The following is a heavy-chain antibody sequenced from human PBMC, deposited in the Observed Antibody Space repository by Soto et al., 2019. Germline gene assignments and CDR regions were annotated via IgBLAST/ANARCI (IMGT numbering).Heavy chain of an antibody. CDR2: IYYSGST. CDR3: AGAIAVAGYNWFDP. CDR1: GGSISSSSYY. D-gene: IGHD6-19*01. V-gene: IGHV4-39*01. J-gene: IGHJ5*02. Sequence: QLQLQESGPGLVKPSETLSLTCTVSGGSISSSSYYWGWIRQPPGKGLEWIGSIYYSGSTYYNPSLKSRVTISVATSKNQFSLKLSSVTAADTAVYYCAGAIAVAGYNWFDPWGQGTLVTVSS.